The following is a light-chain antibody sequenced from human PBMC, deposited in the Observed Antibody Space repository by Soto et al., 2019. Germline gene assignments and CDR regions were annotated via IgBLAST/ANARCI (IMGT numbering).Light chain of an antibody. J-gene: IGLJ2*01. CDR1: SSDVGGYNL. CDR2: EVN. CDR3: CSYAGGSTLV. Sequence: QSVLTQPASVSESPGQSITISCTGTSSDVGGYNLVSWYQQHPGNAPKLIIYEVNKRPSGVSNRFSGSKSGNTASLTISGLQAEDEADYYCCSYAGGSTLVFGGGTKVTVL. V-gene: IGLV2-23*02.